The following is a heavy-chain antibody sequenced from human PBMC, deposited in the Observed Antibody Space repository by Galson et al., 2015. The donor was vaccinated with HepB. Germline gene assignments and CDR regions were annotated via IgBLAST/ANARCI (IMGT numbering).Heavy chain of an antibody. CDR3: AKQGDGRGYYCVDY. CDR2: IRDSGGRM. Sequence: SLRLSCAASGFAFGSYAMTWVRQAPGKGLEYVAAIRDSGGRMYYADSVRGRFTISRDNSKNTLYLQMNSLRAEDTAVYYCAKQGDGRGYYCVDYWGQGTLVTVSS. D-gene: IGHD3-22*01. V-gene: IGHV3-23*01. J-gene: IGHJ4*02. CDR1: GFAFGSYA.